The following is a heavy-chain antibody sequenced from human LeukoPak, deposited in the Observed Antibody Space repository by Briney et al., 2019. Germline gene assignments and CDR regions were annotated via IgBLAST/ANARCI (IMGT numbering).Heavy chain of an antibody. CDR1: GFTFDDYG. Sequence: PGGSLRLSXAASGFTFDDYGMSWVCQAPGKGLEWGSGSNWNGGSTRYADSVEGRFPISRDNAKNSLYLQMNSPRAEDTALYYCARHYYDSTGYYHYYYYYYMDVWGKGTTVTVSS. CDR2: SNWNGGST. J-gene: IGHJ6*03. CDR3: ARHYYDSTGYYHYYYYYYMDV. V-gene: IGHV3-20*04. D-gene: IGHD3-22*01.